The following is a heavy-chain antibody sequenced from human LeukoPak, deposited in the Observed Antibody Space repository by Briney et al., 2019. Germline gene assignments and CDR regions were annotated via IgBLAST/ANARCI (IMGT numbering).Heavy chain of an antibody. J-gene: IGHJ4*02. CDR1: GYSFTSYW. CDR3: ARHSFFGGIVVPAAIDY. V-gene: IGHV5-51*01. Sequence: GESLKISCKGSGYSFTSYWIDWVRQMPGKGLEWMGIIYPGDSNTRYSPSFQGQVTISADKSISTVYLQWRSLKASDTAMYSCARHSFFGGIVVPAAIDYWGQGTLVTVSS. CDR2: IYPGDSNT. D-gene: IGHD2-2*01.